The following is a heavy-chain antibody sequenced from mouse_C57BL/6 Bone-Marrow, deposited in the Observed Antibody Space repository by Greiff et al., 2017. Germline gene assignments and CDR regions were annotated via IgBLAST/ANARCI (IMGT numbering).Heavy chain of an antibody. CDR2: IHPNSGST. D-gene: IGHD1-1*01. Sequence: VQLQESGAELVKPGASVKLSCKASGYTFTSYWMHWVKQRPGQGLEWIGMIHPNSGSTNYNEKFKGKATLTVDKSSSTAYMQLSSLTSEDSAVYYCARDGYSSCDWFAYWGQGTLVTVSA. J-gene: IGHJ3*01. V-gene: IGHV1-64*01. CDR1: GYTFTSYW. CDR3: ARDGYSSCDWFAY.